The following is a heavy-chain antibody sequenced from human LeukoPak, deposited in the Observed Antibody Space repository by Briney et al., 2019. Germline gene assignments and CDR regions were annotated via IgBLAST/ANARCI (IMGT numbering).Heavy chain of an antibody. J-gene: IGHJ4*02. D-gene: IGHD3-10*01. V-gene: IGHV4-39*01. Sequence: SETLTLSCTISGGSISSSSYYWGRIPQPQGKGLEWIGSNYYSGSTYYNPTLKSRVTISVDASKNQFSLKLSSVTAADTAVYYCAIHSLSELSSGSGSYYTHFDYWGQGTLVTVSS. CDR2: NYYSGST. CDR1: GGSISSSSYY. CDR3: AIHSLSELSSGSGSYYTHFDY.